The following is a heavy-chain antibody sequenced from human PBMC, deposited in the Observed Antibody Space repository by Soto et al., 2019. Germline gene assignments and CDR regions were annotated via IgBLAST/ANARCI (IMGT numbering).Heavy chain of an antibody. V-gene: IGHV5-51*01. CDR2: IYPHDSDT. Sequence: EVQLVQSGPEVKKPGESLKISCEDFGYSFTTNWIAWVRQVPGKGLECMGIIYPHDSDTRYNPSFQGQVTISADESINTAYLQWSSLKASDTAMYYCARLMGLYSSYAFDIWGQGTKVTVSS. CDR3: ARLMGLYSSYAFDI. CDR1: GYSFTTNW. J-gene: IGHJ3*02. D-gene: IGHD3-22*01.